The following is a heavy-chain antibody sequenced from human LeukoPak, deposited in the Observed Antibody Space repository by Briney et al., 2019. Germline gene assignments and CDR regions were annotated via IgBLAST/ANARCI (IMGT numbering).Heavy chain of an antibody. Sequence: SETLALTCAVYGGSFSGYYWSWMRQPPGKGLEWIGEINHSGSTNYNPSLKSRVTISVDTSKNQFSLKLSSVTAADTAVYYCAGHVLLWFGVVGYMDVWGKGTTVTISS. CDR2: INHSGST. CDR1: GGSFSGYY. CDR3: AGHVLLWFGVVGYMDV. D-gene: IGHD3-10*01. J-gene: IGHJ6*03. V-gene: IGHV4-34*01.